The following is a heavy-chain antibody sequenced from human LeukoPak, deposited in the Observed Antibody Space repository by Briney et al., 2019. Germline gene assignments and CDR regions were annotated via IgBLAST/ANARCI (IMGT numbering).Heavy chain of an antibody. D-gene: IGHD6-6*01. Sequence: SETLSLTCAVYGGSFSGYYWSWIRQPPGKGLEWIGEINHSGSTNYNPSLKSRVTISVDTSENQFSLKLSSVTAADTAVYYCARSRAARVDYWGQGTLVTVSS. CDR3: ARSRAARVDY. J-gene: IGHJ4*02. V-gene: IGHV4-34*01. CDR2: INHSGST. CDR1: GGSFSGYY.